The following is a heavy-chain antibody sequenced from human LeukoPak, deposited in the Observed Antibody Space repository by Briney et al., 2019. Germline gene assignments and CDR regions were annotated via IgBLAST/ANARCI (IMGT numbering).Heavy chain of an antibody. CDR1: GFTFSSYA. Sequence: GGSLRLSCAASGFTFSSYAMSWVRQAPGKGLEWVSAISGSGGSTYYADSVKGRFTISRDNSKNTLYLQMNSLRAEDTAVYYCAKRGKKVLLWFGELFNSDYWGQGTLVTVSS. V-gene: IGHV3-23*01. CDR3: AKRGKKVLLWFGELFNSDY. J-gene: IGHJ4*02. D-gene: IGHD3-10*01. CDR2: ISGSGGST.